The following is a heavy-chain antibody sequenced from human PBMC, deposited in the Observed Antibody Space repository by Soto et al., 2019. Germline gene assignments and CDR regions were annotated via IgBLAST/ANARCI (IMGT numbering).Heavy chain of an antibody. J-gene: IGHJ4*02. Sequence: EVQLVESGGGLVKPGGSLRLSCAASGFSFSSYSMNWVRKAPGKGLEWVSSISSSSGYIYYADSVKGRFTISRDNAKNSLYLQMNSLRAEDTAVYYCARDGIVGATIDYWGQGTLVTVSS. CDR3: ARDGIVGATIDY. CDR1: GFSFSSYS. V-gene: IGHV3-21*01. CDR2: ISSSSGYI. D-gene: IGHD1-26*01.